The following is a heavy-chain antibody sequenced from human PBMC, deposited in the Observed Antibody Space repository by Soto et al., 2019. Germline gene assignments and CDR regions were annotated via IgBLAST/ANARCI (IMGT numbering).Heavy chain of an antibody. CDR2: SDYA. CDR1: GVSISSYY. V-gene: IGHV4-59*12. D-gene: IGHD6-19*01. CDR3: ARGSYYSGWV. Sequence: ASDTLSLTCTVSGVSISSYYWSWIRQPPGKGLEWIGYSDYAVSVKSRITINPDTSKSQFSLQLNSVTPEDTAVYYCARGSYYSGWVWGQGTLVTVSS. J-gene: IGHJ4*02.